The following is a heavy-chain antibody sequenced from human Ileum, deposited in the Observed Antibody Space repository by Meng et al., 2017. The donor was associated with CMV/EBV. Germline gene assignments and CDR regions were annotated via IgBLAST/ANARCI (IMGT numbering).Heavy chain of an antibody. CDR3: ARGTRQVTIFGVVTLFDP. Sequence: FTSYDINWVRQATGQGLEWMGWMNPNSGNTGYAQKFQGRVTITRNTSISTAYMELSSLRSEDTAVYYCARGTRQVTIFGVVTLFDPWGQGTLVTVSS. CDR1: FTSYD. CDR2: MNPNSGNT. J-gene: IGHJ5*02. V-gene: IGHV1-8*03. D-gene: IGHD3-3*01.